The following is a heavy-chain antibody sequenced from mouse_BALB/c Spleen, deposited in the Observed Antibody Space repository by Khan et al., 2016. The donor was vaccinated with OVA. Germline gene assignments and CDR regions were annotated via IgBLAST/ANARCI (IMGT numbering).Heavy chain of an antibody. J-gene: IGHJ2*01. CDR1: GYTFTSYW. CDR3: ARIKKIVATYVDY. V-gene: IGHV1S81*02. Sequence: QVQLQQPGAELVKAGASVKMSCKASGYTFTSYWMHWVKQRLGQGLEWFAETNPTNGRTYYNEQFKSKATLTVDKSSSTAYMLLSGSNFEDSAVYYCARIKKIVATYVDYGGQGTTLTVSA. D-gene: IGHD1-1*01. CDR2: TNPTNGRT.